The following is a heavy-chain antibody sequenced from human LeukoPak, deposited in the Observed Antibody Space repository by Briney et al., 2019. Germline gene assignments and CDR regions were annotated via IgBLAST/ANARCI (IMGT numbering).Heavy chain of an antibody. V-gene: IGHV4-38-2*02. J-gene: IGHJ4*02. D-gene: IGHD3-10*01. Sequence: PSETLSLTCTVSGYSISSGYYWGWIRQPPGKGLEWIGSIYHSGSTYYNPSLKSRVTISVDTTKNQFSLKLSSVTAADTAVYYCARGYVLLWFGESSHFDYWGQGTLVTVSS. CDR2: IYHSGST. CDR3: ARGYVLLWFGESSHFDY. CDR1: GYSISSGYY.